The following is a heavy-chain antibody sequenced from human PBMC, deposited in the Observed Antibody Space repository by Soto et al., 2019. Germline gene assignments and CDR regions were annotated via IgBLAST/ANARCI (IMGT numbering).Heavy chain of an antibody. CDR3: ARDGGNMWGYFDH. D-gene: IGHD7-27*01. Sequence: SVEVSCKKSRYAFINHYMYWMRQAPGQGLEWMGIINPTRDSINYAEKFEGRVTMTTDTSTSTVSMELTSLRLEDTAVYYCARDGGNMWGYFDHWGQGSLV. J-gene: IGHJ4*02. CDR1: RYAFINHY. V-gene: IGHV1-46*01. CDR2: INPTRDSI.